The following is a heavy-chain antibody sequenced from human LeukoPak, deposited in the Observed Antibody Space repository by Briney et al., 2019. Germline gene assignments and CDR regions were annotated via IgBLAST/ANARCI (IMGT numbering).Heavy chain of an antibody. CDR3: ATYNWISSALDY. V-gene: IGHV3-21*01. J-gene: IGHJ4*02. CDR1: GFTFSSYS. CDR2: ISSSSSYI. D-gene: IGHD1-20*01. Sequence: GGSLRLSCAASGFTFSSYSMNWVRQAPGKGLEWVSSISSSSSYIYYADSVKGRFTISRDNAKNSLYLQMNSLRAEDTAVYYCATYNWISSALDYWGQGTLVTVSS.